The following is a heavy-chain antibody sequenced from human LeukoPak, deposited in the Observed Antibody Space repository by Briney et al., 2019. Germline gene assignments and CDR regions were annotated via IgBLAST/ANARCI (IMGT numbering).Heavy chain of an antibody. D-gene: IGHD4-11*01. V-gene: IGHV4-39*07. CDR3: ARGSPVDAFDI. Sequence: SETLSLTCIVSGGSISSSDYYWGWIRQPPGKGLEWIGSISYSENTYFNPSLKSRITISVDTSKNQFSLELTSVTAADTAVYYCARGSPVDAFDIWGQGTMVTVSS. CDR1: GGSISSSDYY. J-gene: IGHJ3*02. CDR2: ISYSENT.